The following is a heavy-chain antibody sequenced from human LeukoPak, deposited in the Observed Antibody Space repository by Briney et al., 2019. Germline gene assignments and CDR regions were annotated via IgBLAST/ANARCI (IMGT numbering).Heavy chain of an antibody. Sequence: GGSLRLSCAASGFTFSSYGMHWVRQAPGKGLEWVAVISYDGSNKYYADSVKGRFTISRDNSKNTLYLQMNSLRAEDTAVYYCAKDSPGLYGMDVWGQGTTVTVSS. J-gene: IGHJ6*02. D-gene: IGHD1-14*01. CDR1: GFTFSSYG. V-gene: IGHV3-30*18. CDR3: AKDSPGLYGMDV. CDR2: ISYDGSNK.